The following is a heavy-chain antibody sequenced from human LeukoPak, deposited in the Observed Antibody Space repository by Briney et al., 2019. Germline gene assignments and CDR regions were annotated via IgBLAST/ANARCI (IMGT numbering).Heavy chain of an antibody. CDR3: ARDPVSIQFGLYYYYGMDV. CDR2: INSDGSST. CDR1: GFTFSSYW. Sequence: PGGSLRLSCAASGFTFSSYWMHWVRQAPGKGLVWVSRINSDGSSTSYADSVKGRFTISRDNAKNTLYLQMNTLRAEDTAVYYCARDPVSIQFGLYYYYGMDVWGQGTTVTVSS. V-gene: IGHV3-74*01. D-gene: IGHD5/OR15-5a*01. J-gene: IGHJ6*02.